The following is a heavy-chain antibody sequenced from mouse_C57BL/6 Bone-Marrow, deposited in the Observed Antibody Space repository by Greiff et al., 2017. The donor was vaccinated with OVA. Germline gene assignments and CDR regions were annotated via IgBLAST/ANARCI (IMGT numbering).Heavy chain of an antibody. V-gene: IGHV1-50*01. CDR2: IDPSDSYT. J-gene: IGHJ1*03. D-gene: IGHD2-4*01. CDR1: GYTFTSYW. Sequence: QVQLQQPGAELVKPGASVKLSCKASGYTFTSYWMQWVKQRPGQGLEWIGEIDPSDSYTNYNQKFKGKATLTVDTSSSTAYMQRSSLTSEDSAVYYCARTIYYDPLYWYFDVWGTGTTVTVSS. CDR3: ARTIYYDPLYWYFDV.